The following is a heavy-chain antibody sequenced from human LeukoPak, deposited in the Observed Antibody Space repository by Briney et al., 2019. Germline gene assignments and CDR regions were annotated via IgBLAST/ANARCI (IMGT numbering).Heavy chain of an antibody. D-gene: IGHD1-26*01. Sequence: PSGTLSLTCAVSGGPISSSNWWSWVRQPPGKGLEWIGEIYHSGSTNYNPSLKSRVTISVDKSKNQFSLKLSSATAADTPVYCCARGGDSGSFAATSRCWFDPWGRGTLVTVSS. CDR3: ARGGDSGSFAATSRCWFDP. J-gene: IGHJ5*02. CDR1: GGPISSSNW. CDR2: IYHSGST. V-gene: IGHV4-4*01.